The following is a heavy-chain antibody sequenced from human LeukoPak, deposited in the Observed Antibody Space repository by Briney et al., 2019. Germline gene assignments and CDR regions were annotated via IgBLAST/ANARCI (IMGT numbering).Heavy chain of an antibody. D-gene: IGHD3-9*01. J-gene: IGHJ6*04. CDR2: IIPIFGTA. V-gene: IGHV1-69*06. CDR3: AKSQGITIFSHYYGMDV. Sequence: ASVNVSCKVSGGTFSSYAISWVRQAPGQGLEGMGGIIPIFGTANYAQKLQGRVTITADKSTSTAYMELSSLRAEDTAVYYCAKSQGITIFSHYYGMDVWGKGTTVTVSS. CDR1: GGTFSSYA.